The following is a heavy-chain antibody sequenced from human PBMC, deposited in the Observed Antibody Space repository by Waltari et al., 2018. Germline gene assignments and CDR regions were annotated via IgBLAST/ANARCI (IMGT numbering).Heavy chain of an antibody. D-gene: IGHD5-12*01. CDR2: IYPGDSDT. CDR3: VRQVGTNWLDP. Sequence: EVQLVQSGAEVKKPGESLKISCQASGYTFTNSWSGWVRQMPGKGLAWMGIIYPGDSDTTYSPSFEGQVTISVDKSISISYLQWTSLKASDTAMYYCVRQVGTNWLDPWGQGTLVTVSS. V-gene: IGHV5-51*01. J-gene: IGHJ5*02. CDR1: GYTFTNSW.